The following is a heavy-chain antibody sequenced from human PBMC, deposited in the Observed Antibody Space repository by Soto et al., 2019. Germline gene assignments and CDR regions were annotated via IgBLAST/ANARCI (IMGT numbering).Heavy chain of an antibody. Sequence: ASLKVSCKASGYTFTSYAMHWVRQAPGQRLEWMGWINAGNGNTKYSQKFQGRVTITRDTSASTAYMELSSLRSEDTAVYYCAREGPVVTMIGGYGPMDVWGQGTTVTVSS. CDR3: AREGPVVTMIGGYGPMDV. CDR1: GYTFTSYA. D-gene: IGHD3-10*01. V-gene: IGHV1-3*01. CDR2: INAGNGNT. J-gene: IGHJ6*02.